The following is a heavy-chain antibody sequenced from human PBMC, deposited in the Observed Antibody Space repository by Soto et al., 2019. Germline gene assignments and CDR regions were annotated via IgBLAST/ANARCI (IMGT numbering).Heavy chain of an antibody. J-gene: IGHJ6*02. CDR3: ARELGYCSSTSCKRHYYYYGMDV. CDR2: ISYDGSNK. Sequence: GGSLRLSCAASGFTFSSYAMHWVRQAPGKGLEWVAVISYDGSNKYYADSVKGRFTISRDNSKNTLYLQMNSLGAEDTAVYYCARELGYCSSTSCKRHYYYYGMDVWGQGTTVTVSS. D-gene: IGHD2-2*01. V-gene: IGHV3-30-3*01. CDR1: GFTFSSYA.